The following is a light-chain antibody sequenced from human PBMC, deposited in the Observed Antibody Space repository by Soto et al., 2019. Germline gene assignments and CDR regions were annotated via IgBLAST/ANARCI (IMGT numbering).Light chain of an antibody. V-gene: IGKV3-15*01. CDR2: GAA. Sequence: EIVMTQSPATLSVSLGERATLSCRASQSVGSRLAWYQQRPGQAPRLLIYGAAARATGIPARFSGSGSGTEFTLAISSLQSEDFAVYYCQQYINWPRTFGQGTKVEIK. J-gene: IGKJ1*01. CDR3: QQYINWPRT. CDR1: QSVGSR.